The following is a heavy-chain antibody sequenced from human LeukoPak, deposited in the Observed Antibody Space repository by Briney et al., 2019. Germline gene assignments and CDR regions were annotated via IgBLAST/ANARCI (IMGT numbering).Heavy chain of an antibody. J-gene: IGHJ4*02. CDR3: ARGKQLARFDY. Sequence: SQTLSLTCTVSGGSISSGGYYWSWIRQLPGMGLEWIGYIYYSGSTYYNPSLKSRVTISVDTSKNQFSLNLSSVTAADTAVYYCARGKQLARFDYWGQGTLVTVSS. CDR2: IYYSGST. D-gene: IGHD6-6*01. V-gene: IGHV4-31*03. CDR1: GGSISSGGYY.